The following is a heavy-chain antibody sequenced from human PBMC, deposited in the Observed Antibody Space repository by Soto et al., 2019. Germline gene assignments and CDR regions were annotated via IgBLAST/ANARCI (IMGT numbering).Heavy chain of an antibody. Sequence: EVQLLESGGGLVQPGGSLRLSCAASGFTFSSYAMRWVRQAPVKGLEWVSAISGSGGSTYYAESVKGRFTISRDNSKNTLYLQMNSLRAEDTAVYYCARRGSGSYYDYWGQGTLGTVSS. CDR2: ISGSGGST. CDR1: GFTFSSYA. J-gene: IGHJ4*02. CDR3: ARRGSGSYYDY. V-gene: IGHV3-23*01. D-gene: IGHD1-26*01.